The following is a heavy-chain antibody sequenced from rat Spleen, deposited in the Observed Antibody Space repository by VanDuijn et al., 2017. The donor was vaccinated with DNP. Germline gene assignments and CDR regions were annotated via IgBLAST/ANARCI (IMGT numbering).Heavy chain of an antibody. Sequence: EVEVVETGGGLVQPGRSLKLSCVASGFTFSTYWMYWIRRVPGKGLEWIASINPAGGSSYYPDSVKGRFTISRDNAENTIYLQMNSLRSEDTATYYCARGVYYYSETYWYFDFWGPGTMVTVSS. CDR1: GFTFSTYW. D-gene: IGHD1-1*01. V-gene: IGHV5-58*01. CDR2: INPAGGSS. CDR3: ARGVYYYSETYWYFDF. J-gene: IGHJ1*01.